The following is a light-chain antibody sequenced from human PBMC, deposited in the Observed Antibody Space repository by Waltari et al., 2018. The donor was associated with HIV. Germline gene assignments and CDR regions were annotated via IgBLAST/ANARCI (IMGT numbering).Light chain of an antibody. J-gene: IGLJ2*01. CDR2: DDS. V-gene: IGLV3-21*03. CDR1: KIGSKS. CDR3: HVWDSRSVI. Sequence: SHVLTQPPSVSVAPGKTARITCGGNKIGSKSGHWYQQKPGQAPVLVMYDDSDRPSGIPERFSGSNSGNTATLTISRVEAGDEADFYCHVWDSRSVIFGGGTKLTVL.